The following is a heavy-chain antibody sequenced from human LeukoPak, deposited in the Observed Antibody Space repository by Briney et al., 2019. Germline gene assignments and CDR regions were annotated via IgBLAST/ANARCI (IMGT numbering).Heavy chain of an antibody. D-gene: IGHD3-22*01. CDR3: ARGYYYDSSGYYGY. CDR2: IIPIFGTA. J-gene: IGHJ4*02. Sequence: SVKVSCKASGGTFSSYAISWVRQAPGQGLEWMGGIIPIFGTANYAQKFQGRVTITTDESTSTAYMELRSLRSDDTAVYYCARGYYYDSSGYYGYWGQGTLVTVSS. V-gene: IGHV1-69*05. CDR1: GGTFSSYA.